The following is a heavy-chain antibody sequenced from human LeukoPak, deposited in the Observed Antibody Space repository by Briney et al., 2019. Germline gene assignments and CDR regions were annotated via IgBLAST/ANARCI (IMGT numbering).Heavy chain of an antibody. CDR2: IYTSGST. J-gene: IGHJ4*02. D-gene: IGHD1-26*01. CDR1: GGSISSYY. V-gene: IGHV4-4*09. Sequence: SETQSLTCTVSGGSISSYYWSWIRQPPGKGLEWIGYIYTSGSTNYNPSLKSRVTISVDTSKNQFSLKLSSVTAAGTAVYYCARRASGSYSFDYWGQGTLATVSS. CDR3: ARRASGSYSFDY.